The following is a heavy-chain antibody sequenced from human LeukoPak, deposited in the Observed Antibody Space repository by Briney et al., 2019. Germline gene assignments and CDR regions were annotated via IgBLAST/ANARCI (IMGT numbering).Heavy chain of an antibody. V-gene: IGHV4-4*07. D-gene: IGHD3-10*01. CDR1: GGSISRYY. CDR3: ARTKYYYNSRSYGAPYYFDH. J-gene: IGHJ4*02. CDR2: IYGSGST. Sequence: PSETLSLTCTVSGGSISRYYWSWIRQPAGKGLQWIGRIYGSGSTTYNPSLKSRLTMSVDTSKNQFSLKLSSVTAADTAVYYCARTKYYYNSRSYGAPYYFDHWGQGTLVTVSS.